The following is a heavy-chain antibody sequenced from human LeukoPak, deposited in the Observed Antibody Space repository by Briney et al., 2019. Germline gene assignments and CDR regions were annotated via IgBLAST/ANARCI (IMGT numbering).Heavy chain of an antibody. CDR2: IYYSGST. Sequence: SETLSLTCTVSGGSISSSSYYWGWIRQPPGKGLEWIGSIYYSGSTYYNPSLKSRVTISVDTSKNQFSLKLSSVTAADTAVYYCARVSRLFGVVIGVDPWGQGTLVTVSS. J-gene: IGHJ5*02. D-gene: IGHD3-3*01. V-gene: IGHV4-39*07. CDR3: ARVSRLFGVVIGVDP. CDR1: GGSISSSSYY.